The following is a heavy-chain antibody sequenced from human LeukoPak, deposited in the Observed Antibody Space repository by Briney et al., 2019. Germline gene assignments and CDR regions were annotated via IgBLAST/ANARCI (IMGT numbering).Heavy chain of an antibody. CDR3: AKVVRPRVTYYYDSSGYPDAFDI. D-gene: IGHD3-22*01. CDR1: GFTFSSYA. Sequence: PGGSLRLSCAASGFTFSSYAMSWVRQAPGKGLEWVSAISGSGGSTYYADSVKGRFTISRDNSKNTLYLQMNSLRAEDTAVYYCAKVVRPRVTYYYDSSGYPDAFDIWGQGTMVTVSS. V-gene: IGHV3-23*01. J-gene: IGHJ3*02. CDR2: ISGSGGST.